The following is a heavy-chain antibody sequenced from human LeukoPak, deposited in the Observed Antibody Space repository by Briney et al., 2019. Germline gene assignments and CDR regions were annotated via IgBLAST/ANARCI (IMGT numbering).Heavy chain of an antibody. J-gene: IGHJ4*02. Sequence: GRSLRLSCTASGFTFADYAMSWFRQAPGKGLEWVGFIRSKVFGGTTEYAASVKGRFTISRDDSKSIAYLQMKSLKTEDTAVYYCTRERARGYSYGDPGYWGQGTLVTVSS. D-gene: IGHD5-18*01. V-gene: IGHV3-49*03. CDR3: TRERARGYSYGDPGY. CDR1: GFTFADYA. CDR2: IRSKVFGGTT.